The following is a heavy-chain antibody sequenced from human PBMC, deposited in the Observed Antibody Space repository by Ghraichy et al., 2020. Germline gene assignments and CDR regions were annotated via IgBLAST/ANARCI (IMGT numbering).Heavy chain of an antibody. V-gene: IGHV3-9*01. D-gene: IGHD2-15*01. CDR3: AKAYLPVVAVAVENGLDV. CDR1: GFTFDDYA. CDR2: ITWNSGSI. Sequence: GGSLRLSCAASGFTFDDYAMHWVRQAPGKGLEWVSSITWNSGSIAYADSMKGRFTISRDNAKNSLYLEMNSLRTEDTALYYCAKAYLPVVAVAVENGLDVWGQGTTVIVSS. J-gene: IGHJ6*02.